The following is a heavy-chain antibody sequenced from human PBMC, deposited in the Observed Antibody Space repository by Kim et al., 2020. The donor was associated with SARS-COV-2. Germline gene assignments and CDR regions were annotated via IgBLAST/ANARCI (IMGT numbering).Heavy chain of an antibody. CDR1: GGSISSGGYY. J-gene: IGHJ4*02. CDR3: ARGPIAAAGLLNFDY. D-gene: IGHD6-13*01. CDR2: IYYSGST. Sequence: SETLSLTCTVSGGSISSGGYYWSWIRQHPGKGLEWIGYIYYSGSTYYNPSLKSRVTISVDTSKNQFSLKLSSVTAADTAVYYCARGPIAAAGLLNFDYWGQGTLVTVSS. V-gene: IGHV4-31*03.